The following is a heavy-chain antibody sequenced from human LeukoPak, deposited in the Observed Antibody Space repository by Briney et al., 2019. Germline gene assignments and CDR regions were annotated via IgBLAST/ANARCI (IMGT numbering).Heavy chain of an antibody. CDR2: IRYDGSNK. Sequence: GGSLRLSCAASGFTFSINWMHWVRQAPGKGLEWVAFIRYDGSNKYYADSVKGRFTISRDNSNNMLYLQMNSLRAEDTAVYYCAKERSNWREIDYWGQGTLVTVSS. CDR1: GFTFSINW. J-gene: IGHJ4*02. D-gene: IGHD6-13*01. V-gene: IGHV3-30*02. CDR3: AKERSNWREIDY.